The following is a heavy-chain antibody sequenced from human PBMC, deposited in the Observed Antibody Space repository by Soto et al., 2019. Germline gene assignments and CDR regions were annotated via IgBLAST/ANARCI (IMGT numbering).Heavy chain of an antibody. D-gene: IGHD3-10*01. CDR2: ISYDGSNR. CDR3: VGGQYYFDY. CDR1: GFPFTTYG. J-gene: IGHJ4*02. V-gene: IGHV3-30*03. Sequence: QVQLVESGGGVVQPGRSRRLYCAASGFPFTTYGMHWVREGPGKGLEWVAVISYDGSNRYYADSVKGRFTISRDNSKNTLYLQMNNLRPEDTALYYCVGGQYYFDYRGQGTLVTVSS.